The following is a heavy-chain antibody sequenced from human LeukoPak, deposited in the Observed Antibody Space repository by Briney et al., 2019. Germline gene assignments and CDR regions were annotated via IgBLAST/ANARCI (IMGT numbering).Heavy chain of an antibody. Sequence: PGRSLRLSCTASGFTFGDYAMSWVRQAPGKGLEWVGFIRSKAYGGTTEYAASVKGRFTISRDDSKSTAYLQMNSLKTEDTAVYYCTRESPTREYYYDSSGSPSDYWGQGTLVTVSS. V-gene: IGHV3-49*04. CDR2: IRSKAYGGTT. CDR3: TRESPTREYYYDSSGSPSDY. J-gene: IGHJ4*02. D-gene: IGHD3-22*01. CDR1: GFTFGDYA.